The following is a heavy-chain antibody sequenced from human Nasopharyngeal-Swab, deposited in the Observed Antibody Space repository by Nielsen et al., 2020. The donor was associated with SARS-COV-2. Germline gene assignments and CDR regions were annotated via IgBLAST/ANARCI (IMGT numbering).Heavy chain of an antibody. Sequence: ASVKVSCKASGYTFTSYDINWVRQATGQGLEWMGWMNPNSGNTGYAQKFQGRVTVTRNTSISTAYMELSSLRSEDTAVYYCAAQPLVVAATGGFDPWGQGTLVTVSS. CDR1: GYTFTSYD. CDR3: AAQPLVVAATGGFDP. V-gene: IGHV1-8*01. D-gene: IGHD2-15*01. CDR2: MNPNSGNT. J-gene: IGHJ5*02.